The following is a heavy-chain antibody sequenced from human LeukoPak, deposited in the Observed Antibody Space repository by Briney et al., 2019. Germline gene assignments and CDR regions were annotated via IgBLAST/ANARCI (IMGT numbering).Heavy chain of an antibody. D-gene: IGHD3-10*01. CDR2: MNPTSGNT. Sequence: GASVKVSCKASGYTFTSYDINWVRRATGQGLEWMGWMNPTSGNTGYAQKFQGRVTMTRNTSITTAYMELSSLTSEDTAVYYCARSGSGSGWPDYWGQGTLVTVSS. J-gene: IGHJ4*02. V-gene: IGHV1-8*01. CDR3: ARSGSGSGWPDY. CDR1: GYTFTSYD.